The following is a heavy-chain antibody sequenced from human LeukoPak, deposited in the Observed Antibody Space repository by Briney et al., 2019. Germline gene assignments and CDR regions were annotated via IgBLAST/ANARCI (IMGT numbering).Heavy chain of an antibody. D-gene: IGHD2-2*01. J-gene: IGHJ4*02. Sequence: AGVSLRLSCVVSGFNFNLYDRNWVRQAPGKGLEWVTSISRSSSYIYNADSVKGRFTIYRDNAKNSLYVQMNSLRAEGTAVYCCARHQYQPQNNKIDYWGQGTLVTVSS. V-gene: IGHV3-21*01. CDR3: ARHQYQPQNNKIDY. CDR2: ISRSSSYI. CDR1: GFNFNLYD.